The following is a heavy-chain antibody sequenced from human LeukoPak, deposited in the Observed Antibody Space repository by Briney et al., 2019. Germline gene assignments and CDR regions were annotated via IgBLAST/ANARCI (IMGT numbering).Heavy chain of an antibody. J-gene: IGHJ3*02. Sequence: TLSLTCTVSGGSINSGSYYWSWIRQPAGKGLVWIGRICTSGSTNYNPSLKSRVTISVDTSKNQFSLKLSSVTAADTAVYYCARGDFFCSGGSCTSAFDIWGQGIMVPVSS. CDR1: GGSINSGSYY. CDR2: ICTSGST. CDR3: ARGDFFCSGGSCTSAFDI. V-gene: IGHV4-61*02. D-gene: IGHD2-15*01.